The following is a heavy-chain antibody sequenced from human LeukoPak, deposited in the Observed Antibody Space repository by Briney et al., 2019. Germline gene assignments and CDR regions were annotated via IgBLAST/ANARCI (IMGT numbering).Heavy chain of an antibody. D-gene: IGHD5-18*01. J-gene: IGHJ4*02. CDR3: TRRGYSYGYLEY. CDR2: IRTKAYGATT. Sequence: GRSLRLSCTASGFSFGDYVMSWVRQAPGKGLEWVAFIRTKAYGATTEYAASVKGRLTISRDDYKSVAYLQMNSLKSEDTAVYYCTRRGYSYGYLEYWGQGTLVTVSS. V-gene: IGHV3-49*04. CDR1: GFSFGDYV.